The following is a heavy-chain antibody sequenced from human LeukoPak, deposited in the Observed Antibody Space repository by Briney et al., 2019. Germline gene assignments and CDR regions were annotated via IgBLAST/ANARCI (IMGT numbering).Heavy chain of an antibody. CDR1: GFTFDDYA. Sequence: SLSLSCAASGFTFDDYAMQWVRQAPGKGLEWVSGISWNGGSIAYADSVKGRFTISRDNAKNSLYLQMNTLRAEDTALYYCAKAAGAHSSSWGYFDYWGQGTLVTVSS. CDR2: ISWNGGSI. CDR3: AKAAGAHSSSWGYFDY. V-gene: IGHV3-9*01. D-gene: IGHD6-13*01. J-gene: IGHJ4*02.